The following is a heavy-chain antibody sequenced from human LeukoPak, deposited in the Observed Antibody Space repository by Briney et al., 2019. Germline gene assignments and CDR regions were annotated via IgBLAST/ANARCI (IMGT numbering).Heavy chain of an antibody. Sequence: SETLSLTCTVSGGSISSGGYYWSWIRQHPGKGLEWIGYIYYSGSTYYNPSLKSRVTISVDTSKNQFSLKLSSVTAADTAVYYCARLLRPPMIIGDWFDPWGQGTLVTVSS. J-gene: IGHJ5*02. CDR3: ARLLRPPMIIGDWFDP. D-gene: IGHD3-22*01. CDR1: GGSISSGGYY. CDR2: IYYSGST. V-gene: IGHV4-31*03.